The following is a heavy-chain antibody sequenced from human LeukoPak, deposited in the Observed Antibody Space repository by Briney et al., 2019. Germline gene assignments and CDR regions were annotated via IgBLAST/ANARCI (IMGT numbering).Heavy chain of an antibody. Sequence: GASVKVSCKASGYTFTRYYMHWVRQAPGQGLEWMGIINPSGGSTSYAQKFKGRVTMTRDTSTSTVYMELSSLRSEDTAVYYCAREDCSSTSCYSPGMDYWGQGTLVTVSS. V-gene: IGHV1-46*03. CDR1: GYTFTRYY. CDR3: AREDCSSTSCYSPGMDY. CDR2: INPSGGST. J-gene: IGHJ4*02. D-gene: IGHD2-2*01.